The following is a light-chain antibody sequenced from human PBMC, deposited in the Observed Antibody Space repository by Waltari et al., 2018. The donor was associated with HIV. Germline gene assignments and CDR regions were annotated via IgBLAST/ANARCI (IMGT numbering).Light chain of an antibody. V-gene: IGKV1-39*01. Sequence: DIQMTQSPSSLSASVGDRVTITCLASQSISSYLNWYQQKPGKYTKLLIYAASSLQSGVPSRFSGSGSGTDFTLTSSSLQPEDFATYYCQQSYSLFTFGPGTKVDIK. CDR3: QQSYSLFT. CDR1: QSISSY. CDR2: AAS. J-gene: IGKJ3*01.